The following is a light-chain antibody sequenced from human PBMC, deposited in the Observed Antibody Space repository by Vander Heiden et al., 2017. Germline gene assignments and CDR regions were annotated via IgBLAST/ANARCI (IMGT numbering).Light chain of an antibody. J-gene: IGKJ2*01. Sequence: DIVMTQSLASLAVSLGEQATINCKSSQSVLYSSNNKNYLAWYQQKPGQPPKLLIYWASTRESGVPDRFSGSGSGTDFTLTISSLQAEDVAVYYCQQYYSTPYTFGQGTKLEIK. CDR2: WAS. V-gene: IGKV4-1*01. CDR1: QSVLYSSNNKNY. CDR3: QQYYSTPYT.